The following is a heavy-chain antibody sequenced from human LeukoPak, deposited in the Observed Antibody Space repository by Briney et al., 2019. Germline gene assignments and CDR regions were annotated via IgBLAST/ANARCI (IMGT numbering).Heavy chain of an antibody. CDR3: ARVGGTSIIVGAIDDYFDY. D-gene: IGHD1-26*01. Sequence: ASVKVSCKASGYTFTSYYMHWVRQAPGQGLEWMGRINPIIGRTNYAQKFQGRVTMTTDRSSSTAYMELSSLRSDDTAVYYCARVGGTSIIVGAIDDYFDY. V-gene: IGHV1-2*02. J-gene: IGHJ4*01. CDR1: GYTFTSYY. CDR2: INPIIGRT.